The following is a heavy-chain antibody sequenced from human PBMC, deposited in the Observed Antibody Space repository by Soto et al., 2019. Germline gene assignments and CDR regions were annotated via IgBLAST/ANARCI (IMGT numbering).Heavy chain of an antibody. D-gene: IGHD2-8*01. CDR2: INPKSGGT. CDR1: GGTLSNYA. Sequence: ASVKVSCKASGGTLSNYAISWLRQAPGQGLEWLGRINPKSGGTSTAQKFQGWVTMTTDTSISTASMELTRLTSDDTAIYYCARGDSTDCSNGVCSFFYNHDMDVWGQGTTVTVSS. V-gene: IGHV1-2*04. CDR3: ARGDSTDCSNGVCSFFYNHDMDV. J-gene: IGHJ6*02.